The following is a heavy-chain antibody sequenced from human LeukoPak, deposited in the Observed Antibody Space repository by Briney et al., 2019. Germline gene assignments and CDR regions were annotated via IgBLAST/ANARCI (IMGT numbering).Heavy chain of an antibody. Sequence: SETLSLTCTVSGGSISSGGYYWSWVRQHPGKGLEWIGYIYYSGSTYYNPSLKSRVTISLDTSKNQFSLKLSSVTAADTAVYYCARDSGFGELDYWGQGTLVTVSS. CDR2: IYYSGST. D-gene: IGHD3-10*01. V-gene: IGHV4-31*03. CDR1: GGSISSGGYY. CDR3: ARDSGFGELDY. J-gene: IGHJ4*02.